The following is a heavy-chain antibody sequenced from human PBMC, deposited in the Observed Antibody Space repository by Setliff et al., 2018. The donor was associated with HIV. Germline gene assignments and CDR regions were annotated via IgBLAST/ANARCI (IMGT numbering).Heavy chain of an antibody. J-gene: IGHJ6*03. V-gene: IGHV1-69*16. CDR1: GGTFSRYT. CDR3: ARGRNYDSSGYGDYYYMDV. D-gene: IGHD3-22*01. Sequence: SVKVSCKTSGGTFSRYTITWVRQAPGQGLEWMGGIIPVVGVADYAQKFQGRVTITTDESTSTAYMQLSSLRSDDTAVYYCARGRNYDSSGYGDYYYMDVWGKGTTVTVSS. CDR2: IIPVVGVA.